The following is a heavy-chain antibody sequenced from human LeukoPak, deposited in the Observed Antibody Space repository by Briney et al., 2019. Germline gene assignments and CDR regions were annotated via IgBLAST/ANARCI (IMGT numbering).Heavy chain of an antibody. D-gene: IGHD6-13*01. CDR1: GFTFSSYG. CDR2: ITGSGGST. J-gene: IGHJ4*02. Sequence: GGTLRLSCAASGFTFSSYGMSWVRQAPGKGLEWVSAITGSGGSTYYADSVKGRFTISRDNSKNTLYLQMNRLRAEDTAVYYCAKVPLIAAPKHFDYWGQGTLVTVSS. CDR3: AKVPLIAAPKHFDY. V-gene: IGHV3-23*01.